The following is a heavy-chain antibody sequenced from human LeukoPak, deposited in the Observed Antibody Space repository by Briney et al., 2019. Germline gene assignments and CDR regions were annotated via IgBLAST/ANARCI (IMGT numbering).Heavy chain of an antibody. J-gene: IGHJ4*02. CDR2: ISSSSSYI. V-gene: IGHV3-21*01. CDR1: GFTFSNYW. CDR3: ARGHFDY. Sequence: GGSLRLSCVASGFTFSNYWMTWVRQAPGKGLEWVSSISSSSSYIYYADSVKGRFTISRDNAKNSLYLQMNSLRAEDTAVYYCARGHFDYWGQGTLVTVSS.